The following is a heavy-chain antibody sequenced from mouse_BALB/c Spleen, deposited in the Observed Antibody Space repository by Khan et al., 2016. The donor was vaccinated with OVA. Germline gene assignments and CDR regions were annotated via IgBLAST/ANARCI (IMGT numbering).Heavy chain of an antibody. V-gene: IGHV5-4*02. J-gene: IGHJ3*01. D-gene: IGHD2-13*01. Sequence: EVELVESGGGLVKPGGSLKLSCAASGFTFSDYYMYWVRQTPEKRLEWVATISDGGSYTYYPDSVKGRFAISRDDVENNLYLQMSSLKSEDTAMYYCARGYYGDTFAYWGQGTLVTVSA. CDR2: ISDGGSYT. CDR3: ARGYYGDTFAY. CDR1: GFTFSDYY.